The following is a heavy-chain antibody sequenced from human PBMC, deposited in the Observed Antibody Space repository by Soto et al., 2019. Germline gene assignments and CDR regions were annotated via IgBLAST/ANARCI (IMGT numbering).Heavy chain of an antibody. J-gene: IGHJ3*02. CDR1: GFTFSSYS. CDR2: ISSSSSYI. CDR3: ARENCGGDCYSEQADAFDI. Sequence: PGGSLRLSCAASGFTFSSYSMNWVRQAPGKGLEWVSSISSSSSYIYYADSVKGRFTISRDNAKNSLYLQMNSLRAEDTAVYYCARENCGGDCYSEQADAFDIWGQGTMVTVSS. V-gene: IGHV3-21*01. D-gene: IGHD2-21*02.